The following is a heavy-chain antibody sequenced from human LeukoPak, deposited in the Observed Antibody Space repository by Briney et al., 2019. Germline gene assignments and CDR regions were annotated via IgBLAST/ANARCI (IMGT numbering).Heavy chain of an antibody. CDR2: ISGSGGST. J-gene: IGHJ4*02. CDR1: GFSFGTSD. Sequence: GGSLRLSCAASGFSFGTSDMSWVRQAPGKGLEWVSSISGSGGSTYYADSVKGRFTISRDNSKNTLYLLMNSLGAEDTAVYYCARAYVMTTKYYFDFRGQGTLVTVSS. D-gene: IGHD4-11*01. CDR3: ARAYVMTTKYYFDF. V-gene: IGHV3-23*01.